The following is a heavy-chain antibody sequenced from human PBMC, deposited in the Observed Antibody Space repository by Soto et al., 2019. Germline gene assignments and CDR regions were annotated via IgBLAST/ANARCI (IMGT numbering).Heavy chain of an antibody. CDR3: ARGHGRFAQ. CDR1: NGSFTGHY. J-gene: IGHJ4*02. V-gene: IGHV4-34*01. Sequence: QVQLQQWGAGLLKPSETLSLTCGVYNGSFTGHYWAWIGQAPGKGLEWIGEVNHSGFANYNPSPKSRAAISLVTSKTQFSLSLTSVTVADRAIYYCARGHGRFAQWGQGTLVTVSS. CDR2: VNHSGFA.